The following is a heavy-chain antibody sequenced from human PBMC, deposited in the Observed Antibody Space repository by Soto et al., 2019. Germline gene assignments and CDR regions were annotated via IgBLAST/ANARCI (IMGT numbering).Heavy chain of an antibody. CDR3: ARGKVTIFGAANYYYYYGMDV. V-gene: IGHV1-69*06. J-gene: IGHJ6*02. D-gene: IGHD3-3*01. CDR1: GGTFSSYA. CDR2: IIPIFGTA. Sequence: QVQLVQSGAEVKKPGSSVKVSCKASGGTFSSYAISWVRQAPGQGLEWMGGIIPIFGTANYAQKFRGRVTITADKSTSTAYMELSSLGSEDTAVYYCARGKVTIFGAANYYYYYGMDVWGQGTTVTVSS.